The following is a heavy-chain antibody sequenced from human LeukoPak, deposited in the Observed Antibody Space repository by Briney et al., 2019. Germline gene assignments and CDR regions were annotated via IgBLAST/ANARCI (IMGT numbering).Heavy chain of an antibody. Sequence: ASVKVSCKASGYTFTDYYVHWLRQAPGQGLEWMGWINPNSGGTNYAQKFQGRVTMTRDTSISTAYMELSRPRSDDTAVYYCAREGESGSYLDYWGQGTLVTVSS. CDR2: INPNSGGT. J-gene: IGHJ4*02. D-gene: IGHD1-26*01. V-gene: IGHV1-2*02. CDR1: GYTFTDYY. CDR3: AREGESGSYLDY.